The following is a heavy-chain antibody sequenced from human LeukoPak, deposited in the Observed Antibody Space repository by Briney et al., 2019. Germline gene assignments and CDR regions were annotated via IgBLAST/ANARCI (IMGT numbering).Heavy chain of an antibody. Sequence: SQTLSLTCTVSGGSISSGSYYWSRIRQPAGKGLEWIVRIYTSGSTNYNPSLKSRVTISVDTSKNQFSRKLSSVTAADTAMYYCARAVITMIVPSGDWFDPWGQGTLVTVSS. CDR3: ARAVITMIVPSGDWFDP. CDR2: IYTSGST. D-gene: IGHD3-22*01. CDR1: GGSISSGSYY. V-gene: IGHV4-61*02. J-gene: IGHJ5*02.